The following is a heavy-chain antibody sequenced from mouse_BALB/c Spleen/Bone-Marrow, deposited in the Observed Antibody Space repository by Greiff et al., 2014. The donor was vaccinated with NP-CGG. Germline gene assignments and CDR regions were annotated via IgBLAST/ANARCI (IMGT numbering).Heavy chain of an antibody. D-gene: IGHD3-1*01. J-gene: IGHJ4*01. V-gene: IGHV1-4*01. CDR3: ARRGTFRDTSYAMDY. Sequence: QVQLKESGAELARPGASVKMSCKASAYTFTDYTVHWVKQRPGQGLEWIGYINPSSGYTNYNQIFKDKATLTADKSSSTAYMQLSSLSSEDSAVYYCARRGTFRDTSYAMDYWGQGNPVTVSS. CDR2: INPSSGYT. CDR1: AYTFTDYT.